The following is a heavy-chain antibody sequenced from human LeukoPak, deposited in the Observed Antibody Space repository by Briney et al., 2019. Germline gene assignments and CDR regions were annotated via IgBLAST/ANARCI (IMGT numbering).Heavy chain of an antibody. D-gene: IGHD2-15*01. V-gene: IGHV1-2*02. Sequence: GASVKVSCKASGYTFTGYYMHWVRQAPGQGLEWMGWINPNSGGTNYAQKFQGRVTMTRDTSISTAYMELSRLRSDDTAVYYCARGYCSGGSCYQFDYWGQGTLVTVSS. CDR2: INPNSGGT. CDR1: GYTFTGYY. J-gene: IGHJ4*02. CDR3: ARGYCSGGSCYQFDY.